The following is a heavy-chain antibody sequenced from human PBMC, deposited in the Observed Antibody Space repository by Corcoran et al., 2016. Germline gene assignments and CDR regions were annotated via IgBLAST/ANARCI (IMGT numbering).Heavy chain of an antibody. Sequence: QVQLVECGGGVVQPGRSLSLSCEASGFTFSNYGMYWVRQAPGKGLEWVTFISDDGSRKYYADSVKGRFTGSRDNSRNTLYLQMNSLRVEDTALYYCATDRSGTWSFDYWGQGALVTVSS. CDR1: GFTFSNYG. CDR3: ATDRSGTWSFDY. V-gene: IGHV3-30*03. D-gene: IGHD6-13*01. CDR2: ISDDGSRK. J-gene: IGHJ4*02.